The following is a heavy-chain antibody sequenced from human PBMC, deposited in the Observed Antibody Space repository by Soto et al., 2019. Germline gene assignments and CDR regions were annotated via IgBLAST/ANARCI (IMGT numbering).Heavy chain of an antibody. CDR3: VKGVVVVPSAMSMGV. V-gene: IGHV3-23*01. CDR1: GFTFSSYA. D-gene: IGHD2-2*01. CDR2: ISGSGGTT. Sequence: QLWESGGGLVQPGGSLRLSCAASGFTFSSYAMSWVRQAPGKGLEWVSGISGSGGTTYYADSVKGRFTISRDNSKNTLYLQMSSLRAEDTAVYYCVKGVVVVPSAMSMGVWGKGTTVNVPS. J-gene: IGHJ6*03.